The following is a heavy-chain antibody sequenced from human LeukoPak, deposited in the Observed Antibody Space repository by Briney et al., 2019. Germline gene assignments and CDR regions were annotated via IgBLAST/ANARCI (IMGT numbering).Heavy chain of an antibody. V-gene: IGHV1-18*01. J-gene: IGHJ4*02. CDR1: GYTFITYG. D-gene: IGHD1-26*01. CDR3: ARVAGVSYNYFDS. Sequence: ASVKVSCKASGYTFITYGIIWVRQAPGQGLEWMGWITPYNGDTNYAQNLQDRVTMTTDTSTSTAYMELRSLRSDDTAAYFCARVAGVSYNYFDSWGQGTLVTVSS. CDR2: ITPYNGDT.